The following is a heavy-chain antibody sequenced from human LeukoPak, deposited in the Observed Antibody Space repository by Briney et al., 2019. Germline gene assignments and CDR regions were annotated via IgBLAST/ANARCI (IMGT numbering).Heavy chain of an antibody. J-gene: IGHJ4*02. D-gene: IGHD1-7*01. V-gene: IGHV4-31*03. CDR3: GVITGTRGTMIIDY. CDR1: GGSISSGGYY. CDR2: IYYSGST. Sequence: SQTLSLTRTVSGGSISSGGYYWSWIRQHPGKGLEWIGYIYYSGSTYYNPSLKSRVTISVDTSKNQFSLKLSSVTAADTAVYYCGVITGTRGTMIIDYWGQGTLVTVSS.